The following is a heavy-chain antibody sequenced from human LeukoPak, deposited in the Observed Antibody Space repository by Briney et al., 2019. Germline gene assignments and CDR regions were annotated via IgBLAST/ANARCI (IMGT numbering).Heavy chain of an antibody. CDR3: ARGAAGSWYGTFAP. D-gene: IGHD6-13*01. Sequence: SETLSLTCTVSGGSLRSYYGSWIRQPPGKGLEWTGYIYDNGNTNYNPSLQSRVTISVDTSKTQFSLKLRSVTAADTAFYYCARGAAGSWYGTFAPWGQGTLVTVSS. J-gene: IGHJ5*02. CDR1: GGSLRSYY. V-gene: IGHV4-59*12. CDR2: IYDNGNT.